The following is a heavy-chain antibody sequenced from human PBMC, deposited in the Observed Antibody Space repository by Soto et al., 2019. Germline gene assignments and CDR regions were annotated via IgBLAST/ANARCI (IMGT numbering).Heavy chain of an antibody. J-gene: IGHJ4*02. Sequence: GESLKISCAASGFTFSSYAMSWVRQAPGKGLEWVSAISGSGGSTYYADSVKGRFTISRDNSKNTLYLQMNSLRAEDTAVYYCAKAGDYGDYYWGQGTLVTVSS. CDR2: ISGSGGST. D-gene: IGHD4-17*01. CDR3: AKAGDYGDYY. V-gene: IGHV3-23*01. CDR1: GFTFSSYA.